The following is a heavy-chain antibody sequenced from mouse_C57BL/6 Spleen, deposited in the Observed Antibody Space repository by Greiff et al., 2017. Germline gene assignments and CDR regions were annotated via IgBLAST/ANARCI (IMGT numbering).Heavy chain of an antibody. CDR2: ILPGSGST. CDR3: ARSHDGSFAY. Sequence: QVQLQQSGAELMKPGASVKLSCKATGFTFTGYWIEWVKQRPGHGLEWIGEILPGSGSTNYNEKLKGKATFTADTSYNKAYMQLCSLTTEYSALYYCARSHDGSFAYWGKGTLVTVSA. CDR1: GFTFTGYW. V-gene: IGHV1-9*01. J-gene: IGHJ3*01. D-gene: IGHD2-3*01.